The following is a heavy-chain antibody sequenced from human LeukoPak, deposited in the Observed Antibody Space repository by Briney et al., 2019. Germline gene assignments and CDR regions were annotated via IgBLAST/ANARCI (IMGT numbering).Heavy chain of an antibody. CDR1: GGTFSSYA. CDR3: ARGRFGSGRSYYYYYMDV. CDR2: IIPIFGTA. J-gene: IGHJ6*03. D-gene: IGHD3-10*01. Sequence: SVKVSCKASGGTFSSYAISWVRQAPGQGLEWMGGIIPIFGTANYAQKFQGRVTITTDESTSTAYMELSSLRSEDTAVYYCARGRFGSGRSYYYYYMDVWGKGTTVTVSS. V-gene: IGHV1-69*05.